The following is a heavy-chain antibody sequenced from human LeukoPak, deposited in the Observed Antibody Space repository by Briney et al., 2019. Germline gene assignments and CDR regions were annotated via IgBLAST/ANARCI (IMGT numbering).Heavy chain of an antibody. CDR3: ARASYSYDINGWVLFDY. CDR2: INHSGST. D-gene: IGHD3-22*01. Sequence: SETLSLTCAVYGGSFSGYYWSWIRQPPGKGLEWIGEINHSGSTNYNPSLKSRVTISVDTSKNQFSLRLSSVTAADTAVYYCARASYSYDINGWVLFDYWGQGTLVTVSS. J-gene: IGHJ4*02. CDR1: GGSFSGYY. V-gene: IGHV4-34*01.